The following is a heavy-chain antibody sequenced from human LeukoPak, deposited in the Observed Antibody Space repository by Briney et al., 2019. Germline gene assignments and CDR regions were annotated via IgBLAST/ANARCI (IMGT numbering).Heavy chain of an antibody. CDR1: GFTFSSYA. D-gene: IGHD3-10*01. V-gene: IGHV3-23*01. J-gene: IGHJ4*02. CDR3: AKDEITMVRGVIDY. Sequence: GGSLRLSCAASGFTFSSYAMSWVRQAPGKRLEWLSGISGSGGSTYYADSVKGRFTISRDNSKNTLYLQMNSLRAEDTAVYYCAKDEITMVRGVIDYWGQGTLVTVSS. CDR2: ISGSGGST.